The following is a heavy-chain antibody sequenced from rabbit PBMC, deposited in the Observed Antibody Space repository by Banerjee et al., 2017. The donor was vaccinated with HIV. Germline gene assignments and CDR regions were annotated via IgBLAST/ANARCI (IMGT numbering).Heavy chain of an antibody. V-gene: IGHV1S45*01. CDR2: INTNNANT. CDR1: GFSFSNKYV. D-gene: IGHD6-1*01. J-gene: IGHJ4*01. Sequence: QEQLEESGGDLVKPGRSLTLTCTASGFSFSNKYVMCWVRQAPGKGLEWIACINTNNANTVYASWAKGPFTISKTSSTTVTLQMTSLTAADTATYFCARGDDGDPSDGHALSLWGPGTLVTVS. CDR3: ARGDDGDPSDGHALSL.